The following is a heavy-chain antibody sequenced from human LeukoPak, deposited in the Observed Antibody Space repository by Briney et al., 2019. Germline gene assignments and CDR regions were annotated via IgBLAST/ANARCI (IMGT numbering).Heavy chain of an antibody. CDR2: IYYTGST. CDR1: GDSIRSYY. V-gene: IGHV4-59*01. CDR3: ARMQRGYYFDY. J-gene: IGHJ4*02. D-gene: IGHD2-15*01. Sequence: SETLSLTCTVSGDSIRSYYWSWIRQPPGKGREGIGYIYYTGSTNYNPSLKSRVTLPLDTSKNQFSLKLSSVTAADTALYYCARMQRGYYFDYWGQGTLVTASS.